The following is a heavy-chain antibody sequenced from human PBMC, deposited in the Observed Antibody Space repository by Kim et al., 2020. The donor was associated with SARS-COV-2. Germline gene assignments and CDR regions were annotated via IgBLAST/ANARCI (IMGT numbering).Heavy chain of an antibody. J-gene: IGHJ6*02. CDR3: ARARGGSYYYGMDV. CDR2: ISYDGSNK. CDR1: GFNFSSYA. D-gene: IGHD1-26*01. Sequence: GGSLRLSCAASGFNFSSYAMHWVRQAPGKGLEWVALISYDGSNKYYADSVKGRFTISRDNSKNTLYLQMNSLRAEDTAVYYCARARGGSYYYGMDVWGQGTTVTVSS. V-gene: IGHV3-30-3*01.